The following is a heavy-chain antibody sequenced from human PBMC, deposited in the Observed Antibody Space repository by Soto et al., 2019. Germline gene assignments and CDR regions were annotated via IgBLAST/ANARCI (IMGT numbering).Heavy chain of an antibody. V-gene: IGHV1-3*01. CDR1: GYTLTSYA. CDR2: INAGNGNT. J-gene: IGHJ6*03. CDR3: AILKGYYYYYYMDV. D-gene: IGHD3-10*01. Sequence: ASVKVSCKASGYTLTSYAMHWVRQAPGQRLEWMGWINAGNGNTKYSQKFQGRVTITRDTSASTAYMELSSLRSEETAVYYCAILKGYYYYYYMDVCGTGHTVTVSS.